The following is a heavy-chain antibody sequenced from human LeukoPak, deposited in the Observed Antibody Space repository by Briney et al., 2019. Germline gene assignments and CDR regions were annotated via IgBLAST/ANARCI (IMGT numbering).Heavy chain of an antibody. D-gene: IGHD3-10*01. CDR2: ISVYNGNT. J-gene: IGHJ5*02. CDR1: GYTFSNYG. V-gene: IGHV1-18*01. CDR3: ARFGRPKDHYYGSATYYPAWFDP. Sequence: ASVKVSCKTSGYTFSNYGITWVRQAPGQGLEWMGWISVYNGNTNYVQNLQGRITMTTDTSTNTAYMELRSLRSDDTAVYYCARFGRPKDHYYGSATYYPAWFDPWGQGTLVTVSS.